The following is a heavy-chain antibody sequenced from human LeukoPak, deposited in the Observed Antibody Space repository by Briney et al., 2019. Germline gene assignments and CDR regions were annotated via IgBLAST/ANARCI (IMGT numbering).Heavy chain of an antibody. V-gene: IGHV3-48*04. Sequence: GGSLRLSCAASGFSFSYHGMNWVRQAPGKGLEWVSYISSSGSTIYYADSVKGRFTISRDNAKNSLYLQMNSLRAEDTAVYYCAELGITMIGGVWGKGTTVTISS. CDR2: ISSSGSTI. CDR3: AELGITMIGGV. D-gene: IGHD3-10*02. CDR1: GFSFSYHG. J-gene: IGHJ6*04.